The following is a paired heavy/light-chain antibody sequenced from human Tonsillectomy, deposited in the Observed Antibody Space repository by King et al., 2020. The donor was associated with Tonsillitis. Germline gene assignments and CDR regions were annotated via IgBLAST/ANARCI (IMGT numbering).Light chain of an antibody. CDR2: AAS. Sequence: DIQMTQSPSSLSASVGDRVTITCRASQSISSFLNWYQQEPGKAPKLLIYAASNLQNGVPSRFSGSGSGSYFTLTISSLQPEDFATYYCQQSYSTVWTFGQGTTVAIK. CDR3: QQSYSTVWT. J-gene: IGKJ1*01. CDR1: QSISSF. V-gene: IGKV1-39*01.
Heavy chain of an antibody. CDR3: ARVVAGVDSSGQGVDGFDI. V-gene: IGHV3-53*04. J-gene: IGHJ3*02. D-gene: IGHD3-22*01. Sequence: EVQLVESGGGLVQPGGSLRLSCVASGFTVSGNYMSWVRQAPGKGLEWVSFIYRGETTYYADSVKGRFTISRHNSKNTVYLQMNSLRVEDTAVYYCARVVAGVDSSGQGVDGFDIWGQGTMVTVSS. CDR2: IYRGETT. CDR1: GFTVSGNY.